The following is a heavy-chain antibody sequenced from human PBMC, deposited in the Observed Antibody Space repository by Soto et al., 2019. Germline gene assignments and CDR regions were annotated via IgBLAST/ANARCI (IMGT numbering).Heavy chain of an antibody. CDR3: AKAAIFGVVPNYYYYMDV. J-gene: IGHJ6*03. CDR1: GFTFSSYA. Sequence: GGSLRLSCAASGFTFSSYAMSWVRQAPGKGLEWVSAIRGRGGSTYYADSGKGRFTISRDNSKNTLYLKMNSLRAEDTAVYYCAKAAIFGVVPNYYYYMDVWGKGTTVTVSS. CDR2: IRGRGGST. V-gene: IGHV3-23*01. D-gene: IGHD3-3*01.